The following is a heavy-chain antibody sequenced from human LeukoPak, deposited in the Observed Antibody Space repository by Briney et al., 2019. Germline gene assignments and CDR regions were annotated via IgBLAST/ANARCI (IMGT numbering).Heavy chain of an antibody. CDR2: IKSKTDGGTT. CDR1: GFTFSNAW. Sequence: GGSLRLSCAASGFTFSNAWMSWVRQAPGKGLEWVGRIKSKTDGGTTDYAAPVKGRFTISRDDSKNTLYLQMNSLKTEDTAVYYCAKSRPPQLNWFDPWGQGTLVTVSS. D-gene: IGHD5-18*01. J-gene: IGHJ5*02. V-gene: IGHV3-15*01. CDR3: AKSRPPQLNWFDP.